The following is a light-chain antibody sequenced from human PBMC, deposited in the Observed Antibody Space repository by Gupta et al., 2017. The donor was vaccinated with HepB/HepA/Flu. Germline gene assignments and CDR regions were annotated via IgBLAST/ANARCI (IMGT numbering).Light chain of an antibody. CDR1: SSDIGAYNY. CDR2: DVS. Sequence: QSALTQPASVSGSPGQSITISCTGTSSDIGAYNYVSWYQQHPGKVPKLIIYDVSRRPSGVSNRFSASKSGTTASLSISGLQAEDEADYYCSSYRSGDSVVFGGGTKLTVL. V-gene: IGLV2-14*03. CDR3: SSYRSGDSVV. J-gene: IGLJ2*01.